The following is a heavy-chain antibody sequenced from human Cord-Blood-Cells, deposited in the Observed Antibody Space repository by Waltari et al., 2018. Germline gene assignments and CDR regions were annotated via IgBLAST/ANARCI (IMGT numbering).Heavy chain of an antibody. V-gene: IGHV3-30*02. CDR1: GFTFSSYG. Sequence: QVQLVESGGGVVQPGGSLRLSCAASGFTFSSYGVHWVRQAPGKGLGWVAFIRYDGSNKYYADSVNGRFTISRDNSKNTLYLQMNSLRAEDTAVYYCAKDINWGDAFDIWGQGTMVTVSS. D-gene: IGHD7-27*01. CDR2: IRYDGSNK. J-gene: IGHJ3*02. CDR3: AKDINWGDAFDI.